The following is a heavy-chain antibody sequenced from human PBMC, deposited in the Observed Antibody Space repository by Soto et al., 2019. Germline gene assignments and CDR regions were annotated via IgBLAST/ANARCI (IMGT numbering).Heavy chain of an antibody. CDR1: GFSFSNYA. Sequence: VELLESGGGLVQPGGSLTLSCTASGFSFSNYAMHWVRQAPGKGLEWVSTIKDSGDDTYYLASVGGRFIISRDYSRNPLYLQMTSLRAEDTALYHCVKGGASYTSCWYANWGQGILVTVSS. CDR2: IKDSGDDT. V-gene: IGHV3-23*01. D-gene: IGHD6-13*01. J-gene: IGHJ4*02. CDR3: VKGGASYTSCWYAN.